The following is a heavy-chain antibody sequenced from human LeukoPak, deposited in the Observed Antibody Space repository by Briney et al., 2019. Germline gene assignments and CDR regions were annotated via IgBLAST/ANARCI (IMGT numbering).Heavy chain of an antibody. CDR1: GFTFSTYW. CDR3: ARDKSPYGMDV. Sequence: QSGGSLRLSCAASGFTFSTYWMTWVRQAPGKGLEWVANIKQDGSEKYYVDSVKGRFTISRDNAKNSLYLQMNSLRAEDTAVYYCARDKSPYGMDVWGQGTTVTVSS. CDR2: IKQDGSEK. V-gene: IGHV3-7*01. J-gene: IGHJ6*02.